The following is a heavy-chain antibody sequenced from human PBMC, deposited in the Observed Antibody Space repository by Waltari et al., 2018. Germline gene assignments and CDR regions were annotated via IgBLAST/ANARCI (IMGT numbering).Heavy chain of an antibody. CDR2: ISVDGNSQ. Sequence: QVQLVESGGGVVQPGTSLRLSCAASGFTFTSSVLHWVRKTPGKGLEWVAGISVDGNSQHYPDSVQGRFTISRDNPTNTVFLQMNSLREEDTAVYYCGREGHSSGRAGVFDFGGQGTLVTVSS. D-gene: IGHD6-19*01. CDR3: GREGHSSGRAGVFDF. CDR1: GFTFTSSV. J-gene: IGHJ4*02. V-gene: IGHV3-30*03.